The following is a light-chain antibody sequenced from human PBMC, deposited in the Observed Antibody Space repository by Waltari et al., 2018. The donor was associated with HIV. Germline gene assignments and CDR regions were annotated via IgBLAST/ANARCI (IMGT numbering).Light chain of an antibody. CDR3: QQSTA. J-gene: IGKJ1*01. CDR2: AAS. Sequence: DIQMTQSPSSLSASVGDRVTITCRASQSSNNYLNWYQQKPGRAPKLLIYAASKLQSGVPSRFSGSGSGTEFTLTISSLQPEDFATYYCQQSTAFGQGTKVEI. CDR1: QSSNNY. V-gene: IGKV1-39*01.